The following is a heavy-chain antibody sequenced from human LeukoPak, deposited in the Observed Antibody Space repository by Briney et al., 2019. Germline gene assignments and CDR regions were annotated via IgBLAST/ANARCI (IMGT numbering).Heavy chain of an antibody. V-gene: IGHV1-8*03. Sequence: ASVKFSCKASGYTFTSYDINWVRQATGQGLEWMGWMNPNSGNTGYAQKFQGRVTITRNTSISTAYMELSSLRSEDTAVYYCARGGMTRRKYFDYWGQGTLVTVSS. CDR3: ARGGMTRRKYFDY. CDR2: MNPNSGNT. J-gene: IGHJ4*02. CDR1: GYTFTSYD.